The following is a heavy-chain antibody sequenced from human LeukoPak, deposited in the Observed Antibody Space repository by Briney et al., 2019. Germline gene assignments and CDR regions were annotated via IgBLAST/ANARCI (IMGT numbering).Heavy chain of an antibody. Sequence: SVKVSCKASGGTFSSYAISWVRQAPGQGLEWMGRIIPILGIANYAQKLQGRVTMTTDTSTSTAYMELRSLRSDDTAVYYCARAGRYCSSTSCYPLDYWGQGTLVTVSS. J-gene: IGHJ4*02. CDR2: IIPILGIA. CDR1: GGTFSSYA. CDR3: ARAGRYCSSTSCYPLDY. D-gene: IGHD2-2*01. V-gene: IGHV1-69*04.